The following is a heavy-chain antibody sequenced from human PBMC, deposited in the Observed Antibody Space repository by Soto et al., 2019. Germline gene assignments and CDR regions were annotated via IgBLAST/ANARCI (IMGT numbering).Heavy chain of an antibody. CDR3: AKDRNYPRDQFHY. V-gene: IGHV3-23*01. D-gene: IGHD1-7*01. Sequence: GALRLSCAASGFTFSTYALSWVRQAPGKGLEWVSAISANGQGIYYADSVRGRFTISRDNSKNTIFLHMDSLRAEDTAVYYCAKDRNYPRDQFHYWGQGTLVTVSS. J-gene: IGHJ4*02. CDR1: GFTFSTYA. CDR2: ISANGQGI.